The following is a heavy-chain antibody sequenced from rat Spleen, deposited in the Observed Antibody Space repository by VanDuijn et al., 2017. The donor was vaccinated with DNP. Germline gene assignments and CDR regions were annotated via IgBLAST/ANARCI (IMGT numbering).Heavy chain of an antibody. CDR1: GFTFNNYW. J-gene: IGHJ2*01. Sequence: EVQLVESGGGLVQPGRSLKLSCVASGFTFNNYWMTWIRQAPKKGLEWVAYISNDGGSTYYRDSVKGRFTISRDNAKRILFLEMDSLRSEDTATYYCATGWVFDYWGQGVMVTVSS. CDR3: ATGWVFDY. CDR2: ISNDGGST. V-gene: IGHV5-31*01. D-gene: IGHD1-7*01.